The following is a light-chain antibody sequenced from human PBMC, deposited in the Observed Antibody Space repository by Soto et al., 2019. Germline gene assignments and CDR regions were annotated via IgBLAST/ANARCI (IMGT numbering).Light chain of an antibody. CDR1: SSDVGGYKF. J-gene: IGLJ2*01. CDR2: EVS. V-gene: IGLV2-14*01. CDR3: SSYTRSSSVV. Sequence: QSVLTQPASVSGSPGQSITISCTGTSSDVGGYKFVSWYQQHPGNAPKLIIYEVSNRPSGVSNRFSGSKSGNTASLTISGLQAEDEADYYCSSYTRSSSVVFGGGTKLTVL.